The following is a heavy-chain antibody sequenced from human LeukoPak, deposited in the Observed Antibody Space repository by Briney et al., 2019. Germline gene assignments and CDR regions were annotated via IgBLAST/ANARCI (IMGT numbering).Heavy chain of an antibody. J-gene: IGHJ4*02. Sequence: VASVKVSCKASGGTFSSYAISWVRQAPGQGLEWMGGIIPIFGTANYAQKFQGRVTITADESTSTAYMELSSLRSEDTAVYYCARQLWPEEYFDYWGQGTLVTVSS. D-gene: IGHD5-18*01. CDR1: GGTFSSYA. CDR2: IIPIFGTA. V-gene: IGHV1-69*13. CDR3: ARQLWPEEYFDY.